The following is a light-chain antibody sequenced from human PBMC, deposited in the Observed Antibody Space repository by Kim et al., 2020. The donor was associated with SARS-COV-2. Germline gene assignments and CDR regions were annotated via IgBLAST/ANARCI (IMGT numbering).Light chain of an antibody. CDR3: QKYNTYPHT. V-gene: IGKV1-16*01. J-gene: IGKJ2*01. CDR1: QGISRS. CDR2: DAS. Sequence: DIQMTQSPSSLSASVGDTVTITCRASQGISRSLAWYQQKPGKVPKSLIYDASNLHRGVPSRFSGSGSGTDFTLTISSLQPEDFATYYCQKYNTYPHTFGQGTKLEI.